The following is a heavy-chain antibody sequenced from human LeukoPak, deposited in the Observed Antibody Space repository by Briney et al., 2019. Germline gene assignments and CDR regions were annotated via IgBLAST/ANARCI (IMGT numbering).Heavy chain of an antibody. V-gene: IGHV3-23*01. CDR3: AKKGYYDGSGYYMYYFDH. D-gene: IGHD3-22*01. CDR1: GFTFSSYW. CDR2: ISGSGGTA. J-gene: IGHJ4*02. Sequence: GGSLRLSCAASGFTFSSYWMSWVRQAPGKGLEWVSAISGSGGTAYYADSVKGRFTISRDNSKNTLYLQMNSLRAEDTAVYYCAKKGYYDGSGYYMYYFDHWGQGTLVTVS.